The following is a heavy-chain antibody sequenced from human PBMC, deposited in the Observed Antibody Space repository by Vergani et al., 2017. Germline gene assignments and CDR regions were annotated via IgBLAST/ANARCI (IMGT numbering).Heavy chain of an antibody. CDR3: ARNHSGGWFAS. V-gene: IGHV4-39*01. D-gene: IGHD2-15*01. Sequence: QLHLQESGPGLVKPSETLSLTCTVSGGSITYGAFYWGWIRQSPGKGLEWIGSIYYSENKFYNPSLESRVTLSIDTTKNQFSLDLDSVTAADTGLYYCARNHSGGWFASWGQGTQVIVSS. CDR1: GGSITYGAFY. J-gene: IGHJ5*01. CDR2: IYYSENK.